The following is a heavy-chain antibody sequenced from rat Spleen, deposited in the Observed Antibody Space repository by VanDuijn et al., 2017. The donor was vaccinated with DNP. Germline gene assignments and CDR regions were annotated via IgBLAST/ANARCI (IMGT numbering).Heavy chain of an antibody. CDR2: ISYAGDNT. CDR1: GFTFSNYD. J-gene: IGHJ3*01. Sequence: EVQLVESGGGLVQPGRSMKLSCGVSGFTFSNYDMAWVRQTPTKGLEWVASISYAGDNTYSGDSVKGRFTISRDNAKSTLYLQMDSLRSEDTATYYCARSGGGWTYWGQGTLVTVSS. D-gene: IGHD1-11*01. V-gene: IGHV5-25*01. CDR3: ARSGGGWTY.